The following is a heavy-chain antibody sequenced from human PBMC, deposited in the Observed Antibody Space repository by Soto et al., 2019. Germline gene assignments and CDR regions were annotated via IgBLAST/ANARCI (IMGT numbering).Heavy chain of an antibody. Sequence: QVQLVQSGAEVKKPGSSVKVSCKASGGTFSSYAISWVRQAPGQGLEWMGGIIPIFGTANYAQKFQGRVTVTADEATSTAYMELSSLRSEDTAVYYCARGHIPNIAAAGTYFDYWGQGTLVTVSS. V-gene: IGHV1-69*01. D-gene: IGHD6-13*01. CDR3: ARGHIPNIAAAGTYFDY. CDR1: GGTFSSYA. CDR2: IIPIFGTA. J-gene: IGHJ4*02.